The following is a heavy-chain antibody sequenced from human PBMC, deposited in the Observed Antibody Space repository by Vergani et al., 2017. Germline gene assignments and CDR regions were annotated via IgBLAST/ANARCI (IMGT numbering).Heavy chain of an antibody. CDR2: IYYSGST. V-gene: IGHV4-59*01. D-gene: IGHD3-3*01. Sequence: QVQLQESGPGLVKPSETLSLTCTVSGGSISSYYWSWIRQPPGKGLEWIGYIYYSGSTNYNPSLKSRVTISVDTSKNQFSLKLSSVTAADTAVYYCARVYYDFWSGYCKGGWFDPWGQGTLVTVSS. J-gene: IGHJ5*02. CDR3: ARVYYDFWSGYCKGGWFDP. CDR1: GGSISSYY.